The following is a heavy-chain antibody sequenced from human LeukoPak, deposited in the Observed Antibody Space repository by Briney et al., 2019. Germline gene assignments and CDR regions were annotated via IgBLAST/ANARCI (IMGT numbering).Heavy chain of an antibody. D-gene: IGHD4-17*01. Sequence: GASVKVSCKASGYTFTSYDINWVRQATGQGLEWMGWMNPNSGNTGYAQKFQGRVTITRNTSISTAYMELSSLRSEDTAVYYCARSRPNDYGDIPFDYWGQGTLVTVSS. CDR2: MNPNSGNT. CDR3: ARSRPNDYGDIPFDY. J-gene: IGHJ4*02. CDR1: GYTFTSYD. V-gene: IGHV1-8*03.